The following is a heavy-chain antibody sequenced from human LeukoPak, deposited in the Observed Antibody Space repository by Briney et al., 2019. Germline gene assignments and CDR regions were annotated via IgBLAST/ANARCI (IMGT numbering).Heavy chain of an antibody. CDR1: GGSISSYY. D-gene: IGHD6-25*01. CDR3: ARDGSSGTSDDAFDI. J-gene: IGHJ3*02. CDR2: VYYSGST. Sequence: SETLSLTCTLSGGSISSYYWSWVRQPTGKALEWIGYVYYSGSTKYSPSLRSRVTISVDTSKKQFSLKVRSVTAADTAVYYCARDGSSGTSDDAFDIWGQGTMVTVSS. V-gene: IGHV4-59*01.